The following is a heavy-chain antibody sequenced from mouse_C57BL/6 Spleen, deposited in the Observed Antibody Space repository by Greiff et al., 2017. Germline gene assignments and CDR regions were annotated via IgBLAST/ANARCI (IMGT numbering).Heavy chain of an antibody. CDR2: IDPSDSET. Sequence: VKQSCKASGYTFTSYWMHWVKQRPIQGLEWIGNIDPSDSETHYNQKFKDKATLTVDKSSSTAYMQLSSLTSEGSAVYYCARSTTVVAKNAMDYWGQGTSVTVSS. CDR1: GYTFTSYW. CDR3: ARSTTVVAKNAMDY. J-gene: IGHJ4*01. D-gene: IGHD1-1*01. V-gene: IGHV1-52*01.